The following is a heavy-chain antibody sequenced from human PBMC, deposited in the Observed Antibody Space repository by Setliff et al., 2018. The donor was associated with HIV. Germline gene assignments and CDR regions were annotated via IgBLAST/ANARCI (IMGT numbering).Heavy chain of an antibody. Sequence: PGGSLRLSCAASRFIFSSYSMNWVRQAPGKGLEWVSSISSSTSYIFYADSVKGRFTISRDNAKNSLYLQMDSLRAEDTAVYYCARDFMATTNGLDYWGQGTLVTVSS. V-gene: IGHV3-21*01. CDR3: ARDFMATTNGLDY. J-gene: IGHJ4*02. D-gene: IGHD5-12*01. CDR1: RFIFSSYS. CDR2: ISSSTSYI.